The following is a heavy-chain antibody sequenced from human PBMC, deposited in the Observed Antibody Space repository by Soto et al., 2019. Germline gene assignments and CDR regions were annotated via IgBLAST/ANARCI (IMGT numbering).Heavy chain of an antibody. J-gene: IGHJ4*02. V-gene: IGHV4-31*03. CDR2: IYYTGST. CDR1: GGSTRSGGYY. Sequence: SEMMSLPCTVSGGSTRSGGYYLSWIRQHPGKGLEWIGYIYYTGSTYYNPSLKSRVTISVDTSKNQFSLKLSSVTAADTAVYYCARERGGSSGYSYFDYWVQGTLVTVS. D-gene: IGHD3-22*01. CDR3: ARERGGSSGYSYFDY.